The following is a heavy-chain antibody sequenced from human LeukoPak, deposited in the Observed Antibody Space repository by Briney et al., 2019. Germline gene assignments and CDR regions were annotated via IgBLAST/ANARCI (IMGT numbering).Heavy chain of an antibody. CDR3: ARDYSGYGQEEYFDY. J-gene: IGHJ4*02. CDR1: GFTSISFE. D-gene: IGHD5-12*01. V-gene: IGHV3-21*01. CDR2: ISSSSSYI. Sequence: PGGSLRLSCAASGFTSISFEMNWVRQAPGKGLEWVSSISSSSSYIYYADSVKGRFTISRDNAKNSLYLQMNSLRAEDTAVYYCARDYSGYGQEEYFDYWGQGTLVTVSS.